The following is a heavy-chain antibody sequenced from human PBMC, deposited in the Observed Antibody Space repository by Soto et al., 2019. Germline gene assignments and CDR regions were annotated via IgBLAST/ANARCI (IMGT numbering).Heavy chain of an antibody. V-gene: IGHV3-30-3*01. Sequence: QVQVVESGGGVVQPGRSLRLSCAASGFTFSIYAMHWVRQAPGKGLEWLASISHDGNNRYYAGSVRGRFTISRDYSRNTLYLQMNRLRRDDRAVYSCVLSGTATVAFDICGQGTMVTVSS. CDR2: ISHDGNNR. CDR3: VLSGTATVAFDI. J-gene: IGHJ3*02. CDR1: GFTFSIYA. D-gene: IGHD6-19*01.